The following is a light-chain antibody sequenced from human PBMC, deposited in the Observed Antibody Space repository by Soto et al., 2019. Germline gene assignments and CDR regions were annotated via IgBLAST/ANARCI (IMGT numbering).Light chain of an antibody. CDR1: QTVSRN. V-gene: IGKV3-15*01. CDR2: DIS. Sequence: EVVMTQSPATLSVSPGERATLSCRASQTVSRNLAWYQQRPGQAPRLLIYDISNRATGVPARFSGSGSVTEFTLTIRSLQSEDFAVYFCQQYNNWPSFGQGTRLEIK. J-gene: IGKJ5*01. CDR3: QQYNNWPS.